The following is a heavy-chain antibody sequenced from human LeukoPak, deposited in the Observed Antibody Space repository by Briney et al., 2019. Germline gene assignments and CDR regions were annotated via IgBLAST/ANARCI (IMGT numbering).Heavy chain of an antibody. V-gene: IGHV1-18*01. CDR2: ITAGNGNT. CDR1: GYNFRNYS. D-gene: IGHD5-18*01. J-gene: IGHJ3*02. CDR3: ARDSARGYSYGYNAFDI. Sequence: ASVKVSCKASGYNFRNYSIGWVRQAPRQGLEWMGWITAGNGNTNYAQKVQGRVTMTTDTSTSTAYMELRSLRSDDTAVYLCARDSARGYSYGYNAFDIWGQGTMVTVSS.